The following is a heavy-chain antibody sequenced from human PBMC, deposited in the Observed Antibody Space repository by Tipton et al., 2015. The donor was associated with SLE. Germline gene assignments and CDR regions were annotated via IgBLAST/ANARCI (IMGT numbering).Heavy chain of an antibody. V-gene: IGHV3-21*01. Sequence: GSLRLSCAASGFTFSSYSMNWVRQAPGKGLEWVSSISSSSSYIYYADSVKGRFTISRDNAKNSLYLEMNSLRAEDTAVYYCARLAARERRDYWGQGTLVTVSS. J-gene: IGHJ4*02. CDR1: GFTFSSYS. CDR2: ISSSSSYI. CDR3: ARLAARERRDY. D-gene: IGHD1-26*01.